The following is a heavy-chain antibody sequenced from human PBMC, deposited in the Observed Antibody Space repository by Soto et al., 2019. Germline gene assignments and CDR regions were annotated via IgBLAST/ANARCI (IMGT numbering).Heavy chain of an antibody. CDR2: ISSSGSSI. Sequence: QVQLVESGGGLVKPGGSLRLSCAASGFTFSDYYMSWIRQAPGKGLVWVSYISSSGSSINYADSGKGRFTISRDNADNSLYLQMNSLRAEDTAVSYCARAASQQRGNCCDPWGQGTLVTVSS. CDR1: GFTFSDYY. CDR3: ARAASQQRGNCCDP. V-gene: IGHV3-11*01. J-gene: IGHJ5*02. D-gene: IGHD1-1*01.